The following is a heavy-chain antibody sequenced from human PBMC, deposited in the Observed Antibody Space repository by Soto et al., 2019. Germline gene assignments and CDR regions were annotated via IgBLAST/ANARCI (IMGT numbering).Heavy chain of an antibody. J-gene: IGHJ6*02. CDR3: ARDRLRYNLYDFPYYYYGMDV. CDR2: ISYDGSNK. CDR1: GVTLSSYA. V-gene: IGHV3-30-3*01. D-gene: IGHD1-1*01. Sequence: RGSLRLPCGGSGVTLSSYAKHWVRQAPGKGLEWVAVISYDGSNKYYADSVKGRFTISRDNSKNTLYLQMNSLRAEDTAVYYCARDRLRYNLYDFPYYYYGMDVWGQGPTVTVSS.